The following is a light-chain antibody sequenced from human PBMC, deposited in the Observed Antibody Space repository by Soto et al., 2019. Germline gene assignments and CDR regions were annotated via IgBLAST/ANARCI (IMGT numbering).Light chain of an antibody. CDR3: CSFAAGNTYA. CDR1: SSDVGTYNL. J-gene: IGLJ1*01. Sequence: QSVLTQPASVSGSPGQSIALSCTGTSSDVGTYNLVSWYQQHPGKAPKLLISEGGKRPSGVSDRFSGSKSGNTASLTISGLQAEDEADYYCCSFAAGNTYAFGTGTKVTVL. CDR2: EGG. V-gene: IGLV2-23*01.